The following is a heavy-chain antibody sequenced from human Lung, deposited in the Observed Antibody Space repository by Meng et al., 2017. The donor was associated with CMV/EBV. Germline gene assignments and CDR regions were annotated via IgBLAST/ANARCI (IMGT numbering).Heavy chain of an antibody. Sequence: QVQLRESGPVLVKPSETRSLTCAVSGDSISSFYWSWIRQPPGKGLEWIGYIYYSGSTNYNPSLESRVTISVDTSKNQFSLKLRSVTAADTAVYYCARRGSSWYFLDYWGQGTLVTVSS. D-gene: IGHD6-13*01. CDR1: GDSISSFY. V-gene: IGHV4-59*08. J-gene: IGHJ4*02. CDR2: IYYSGST. CDR3: ARRGSSWYFLDY.